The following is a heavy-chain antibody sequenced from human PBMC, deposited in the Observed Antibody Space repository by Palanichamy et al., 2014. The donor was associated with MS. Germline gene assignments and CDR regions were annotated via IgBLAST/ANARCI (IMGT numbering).Heavy chain of an antibody. CDR2: ISFDGSNQ. CDR1: GFTFSSYG. CDR3: AKELSIPVADTFDI. D-gene: IGHD6-19*01. Sequence: QVQLVESGGGVVQPGGSLRLSCAASGFTFSSYGLHWVRQAPGKGLEWVTVISFDGSNQYYRDSVKGRFTISRDNANNTLFLQMNSLRAEDTAVYYCAKELSIPVADTFDIWGLGTMVTVSS. J-gene: IGHJ3*02. V-gene: IGHV3-30*18.